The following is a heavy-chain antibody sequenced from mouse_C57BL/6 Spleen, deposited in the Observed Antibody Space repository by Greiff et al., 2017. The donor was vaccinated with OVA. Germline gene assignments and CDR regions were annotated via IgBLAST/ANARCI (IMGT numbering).Heavy chain of an antibody. D-gene: IGHD3-2*02. CDR1: GYTFTSYW. CDR3: ALGSSCFSAWFAY. CDR2: IHPNSGST. V-gene: IGHV1-64*01. J-gene: IGHJ3*01. Sequence: QVQLQQPGAELVKPGASVKLSCKASGYTFTSYWMHWVKQRPGQGLEWIGMIHPNSGSTNYNEKFKSKATLTVDKASSTAYMQLSNLTSEDSAVYYCALGSSCFSAWFAYWGQGTLVTVSA.